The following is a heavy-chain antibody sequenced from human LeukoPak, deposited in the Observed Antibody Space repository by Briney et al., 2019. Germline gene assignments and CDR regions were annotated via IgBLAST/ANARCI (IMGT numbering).Heavy chain of an antibody. CDR3: ARDLGYYGSGSLNY. V-gene: IGHV1-2*02. J-gene: IGHJ4*02. CDR1: GYTFTDYY. D-gene: IGHD3-10*01. Sequence: GASVKVSCKTSGYTFTDYYIHWVRQAPGQGLEWMGWINPNSGGTNYAQKFQGRVTMTRDTSISTAYMELSRLRSDDTAVYYCARDLGYYGSGSLNYWGQGTLVTVSS. CDR2: INPNSGGT.